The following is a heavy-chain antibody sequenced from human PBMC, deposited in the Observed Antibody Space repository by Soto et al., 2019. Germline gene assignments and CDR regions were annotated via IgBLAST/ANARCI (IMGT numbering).Heavy chain of an antibody. D-gene: IGHD3-22*01. J-gene: IGHJ4*02. CDR2: IYYSGST. V-gene: IGHV4-31*03. CDR3: AGDTYYYDSSGYTFDY. CDR1: VGSISSGGYY. Sequence: PSETLSLTCTVSVGSISSGGYYWSWIRQHPGKGLEWIGYIYYSGSTYYNPSLKSRVTISVDTSKNQFSLKLSSVTAADTAVFYCAGDTYYYDSSGYTFDYGGQGTLVTVSS.